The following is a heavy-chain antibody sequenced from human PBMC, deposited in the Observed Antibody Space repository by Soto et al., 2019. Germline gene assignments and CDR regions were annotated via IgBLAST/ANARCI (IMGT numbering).Heavy chain of an antibody. CDR3: ARGLATLPVFAFDV. CDR2: IYWSGDE. CDR1: GFSLSTSGVG. V-gene: IGHV2-5*01. J-gene: IGHJ3*01. Sequence: SGPTLVNPTQTLTLTCSFYGFSLSTSGVGVGWVRQSPGKALEWLALIYWSGDEHYRPSLRSRLTITKDNSKNQVVLIMTNMDPVDTATYYCARGLATLPVFAFDVWGQGTTVTVSS. D-gene: IGHD6-6*01.